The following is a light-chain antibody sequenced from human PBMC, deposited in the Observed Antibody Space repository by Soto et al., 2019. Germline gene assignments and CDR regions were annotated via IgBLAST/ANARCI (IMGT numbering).Light chain of an antibody. CDR1: WSIGGW. J-gene: IGKJ1*01. CDR2: DAX. CDR3: QQYNSYATWT. Sequence: IQMTQSPSTLSASIGDRVTISXRASWSIGGWFAWYQQEPVXXTKIXXXDAXSLESGVPSRFRGSGSGREFTLTISSLQPDDFATYYCQQYNSYATWTFGQGTKVDIK. V-gene: IGKV1-5*01.